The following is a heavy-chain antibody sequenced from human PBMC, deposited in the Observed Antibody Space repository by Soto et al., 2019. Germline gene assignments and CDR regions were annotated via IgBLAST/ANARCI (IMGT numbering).Heavy chain of an antibody. Sequence: QVQLVESGGGVVQPGRSLRLSCAASGFTFSSYAMHWVRQAPGKGLEWVAVISYDGSNKYYADSVKGRFTISRDNSKNTLYLQMNSPRAEDTAVYYCARDRDSSGWYGGRWFDPWGQGTLVTVSS. CDR2: ISYDGSNK. CDR3: ARDRDSSGWYGGRWFDP. D-gene: IGHD6-19*01. CDR1: GFTFSSYA. V-gene: IGHV3-30-3*01. J-gene: IGHJ5*02.